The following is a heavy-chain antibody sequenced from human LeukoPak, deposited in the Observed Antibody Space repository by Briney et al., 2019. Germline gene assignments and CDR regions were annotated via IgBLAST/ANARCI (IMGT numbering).Heavy chain of an antibody. V-gene: IGHV3-23*01. Sequence: GGSLRLSCAASGFTFSSYAMSWVRQAPGKGLEWVSAISGSGGSTYYADSVKGRFTISRDNSKNTLYLQMNSLRAEDTAVYYCAKGSGIWFGELYSFFDYWGQGTLVTVSS. D-gene: IGHD3-10*01. CDR2: ISGSGGST. J-gene: IGHJ4*02. CDR3: AKGSGIWFGELYSFFDY. CDR1: GFTFSSYA.